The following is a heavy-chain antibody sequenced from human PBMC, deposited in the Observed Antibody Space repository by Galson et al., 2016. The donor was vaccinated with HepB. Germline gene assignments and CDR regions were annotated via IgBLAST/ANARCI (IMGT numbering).Heavy chain of an antibody. CDR3: ARPSVTGTRAYYYGMDV. V-gene: IGHV1-18*01. Sequence: SVKVSCKASGYTFTSYGISWVRQAPGQGLEWMGWISAYNDNTKYAQKFRGRVSMTTDTSTSTAYMELRSLRSDDTAVYYCARPSVTGTRAYYYGMDVWGQGTTVTVSS. CDR1: GYTFTSYG. CDR2: ISAYNDNT. J-gene: IGHJ6*02. D-gene: IGHD6-19*01.